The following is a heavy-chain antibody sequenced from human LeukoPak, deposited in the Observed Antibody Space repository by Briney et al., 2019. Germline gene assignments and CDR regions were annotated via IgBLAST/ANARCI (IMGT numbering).Heavy chain of an antibody. CDR1: GGSISSITSLTYY. V-gene: IGHV4-39*01. J-gene: IGHJ5*02. D-gene: IGHD4-17*01. CDR2: VHYSGST. Sequence: PSETLSLTCIVSGGSISSITSLTYYWNWIRQSPGTGLEWIGSVHYSGSTYYNPSLKSRVTISADTSKNQFSLKLTSVTAADTAVYYCADGEAPSFDPWGQGTLVTVSS. CDR3: ADGEAPSFDP.